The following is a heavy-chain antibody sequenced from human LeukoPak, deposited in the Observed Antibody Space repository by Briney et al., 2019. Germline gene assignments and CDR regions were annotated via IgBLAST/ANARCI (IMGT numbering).Heavy chain of an antibody. CDR2: INPNSGGT. D-gene: IGHD2-15*01. V-gene: IGHV1-2*04. CDR1: GYTSTGYY. CDR3: ARGGCSGGSCYHCTLSPF. J-gene: IGHJ4*02. Sequence: ASAKVSCKASGYTSTGYYMDWVRQAPGQWLEWMGWINPNSGGTNYAQKFQGWVTMTRDTSISTAYMELSRLRSDDTAVYYCARGGCSGGSCYHCTLSPFWGQGTLVTVSS.